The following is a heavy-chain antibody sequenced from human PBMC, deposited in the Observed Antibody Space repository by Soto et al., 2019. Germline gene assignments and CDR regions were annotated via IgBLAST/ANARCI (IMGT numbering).Heavy chain of an antibody. Sequence: SETLSLTCTVFGASISYGGFSWSWIRQPPGKGLEWIGEINHSGSTNYNPSLKSRVTISVDTSKNQFSLKLSSVTAADTAVYYCARGRVYYDILTGYNTPYYYYYYGMDVWGQGTTVTVSS. CDR1: GASISYGGFS. D-gene: IGHD3-9*01. CDR2: INHSGST. V-gene: IGHV4-34*01. J-gene: IGHJ6*02. CDR3: ARGRVYYDILTGYNTPYYYYYYGMDV.